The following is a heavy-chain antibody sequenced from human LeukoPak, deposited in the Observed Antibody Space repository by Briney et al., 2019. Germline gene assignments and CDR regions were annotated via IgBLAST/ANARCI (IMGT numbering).Heavy chain of an antibody. Sequence: GGSLRLSCAASGFSFSNYVMTWVRQAPGKGLEWVASIKEDGSEKSYVDSVKGRFTISRDNAKNSLYLQMNSLGAEDTAVYYCVRGGSYTFDPWGQGILVTVSS. CDR1: GFSFSNYV. J-gene: IGHJ5*02. V-gene: IGHV3-7*01. CDR3: VRGGSYTFDP. CDR2: IKEDGSEK. D-gene: IGHD1-26*01.